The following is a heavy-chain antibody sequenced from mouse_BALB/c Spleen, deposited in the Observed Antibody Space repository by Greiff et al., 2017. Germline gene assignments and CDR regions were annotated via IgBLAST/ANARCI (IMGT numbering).Heavy chain of an antibody. J-gene: IGHJ3*01. CDR1: GYSITSGYY. D-gene: IGHD2-4*01. Sequence: ESGPGLVKPSQSLSLTCSVTGYSITSGYYWNWIRQFPGNKLEWMGYISYDGSNNYNPSLKNRISITRDTSKNQFFLKLNSVTTEDTATYYCARFDYDVNWGQGTLVTVSA. CDR2: ISYDGSN. V-gene: IGHV3-6*02. CDR3: ARFDYDVN.